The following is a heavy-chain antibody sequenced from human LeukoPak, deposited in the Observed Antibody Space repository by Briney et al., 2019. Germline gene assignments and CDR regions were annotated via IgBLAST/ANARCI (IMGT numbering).Heavy chain of an antibody. D-gene: IGHD1-26*01. Sequence: PGGSLRLSCAASGFTFSSHSLNWVRQAPGKGLEWVSFITSSSSYIYYADSVKGRFTISRDNAKNSLYLQMNSLRAEDTATYYCARPVDSDNGIDVWGQGTTATVSS. J-gene: IGHJ6*02. V-gene: IGHV3-21*01. CDR2: ITSSSSYI. CDR3: ARPVDSDNGIDV. CDR1: GFTFSSHS.